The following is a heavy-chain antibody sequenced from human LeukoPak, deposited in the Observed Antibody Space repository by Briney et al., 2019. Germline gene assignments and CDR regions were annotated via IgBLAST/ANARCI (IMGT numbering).Heavy chain of an antibody. V-gene: IGHV4-39*02. CDR1: GGSIAVNHYY. Sequence: SDTLSLTCSVSGGSIAVNHYYWGWIRQPPGKGLEWIGSGLYTGNTYSNPSLRSRVTISVDTSKNEFSLKMNSVTAADTAVYYCAREHRSPKYFDSWGQGALMIVSS. CDR2: GLYTGNT. CDR3: AREHRSPKYFDS. J-gene: IGHJ4*02. D-gene: IGHD1-26*01.